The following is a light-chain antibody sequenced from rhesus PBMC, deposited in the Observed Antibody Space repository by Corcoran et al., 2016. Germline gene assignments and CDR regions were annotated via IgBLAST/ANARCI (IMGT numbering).Light chain of an antibody. J-gene: IGLJ1*01. CDR1: SNDIGAYNY. CDR3: SSYAGSNTFI. Sequence: QAALTQPRSVSGSPGQSVTISCTGTSNDIGAYNYVSWYQQHPGTAPKLMIYEVSKRPSGVSDRFSGSKSGNTASLTISGLQAEDEADYYCSSYAGSNTFIFTSGTRLTVL. V-gene: IGLV2-32*02. CDR2: EVS.